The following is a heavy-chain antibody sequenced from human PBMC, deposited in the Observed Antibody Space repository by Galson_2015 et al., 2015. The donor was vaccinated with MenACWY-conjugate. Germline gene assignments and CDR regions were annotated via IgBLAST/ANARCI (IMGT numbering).Heavy chain of an antibody. Sequence: SVKVSCKASGYTFSSYDINWVRQTAGQGLEWMGWMNPNSGNTGYAQKFQGRVTMTRNTSISIAYMELSSLRSEDTAVYYCARGGKYYYDSSGYLNWFDPWGQGTLVTVSS. D-gene: IGHD3-22*01. J-gene: IGHJ5*02. V-gene: IGHV1-8*01. CDR3: ARGGKYYYDSSGYLNWFDP. CDR1: GYTFSSYD. CDR2: MNPNSGNT.